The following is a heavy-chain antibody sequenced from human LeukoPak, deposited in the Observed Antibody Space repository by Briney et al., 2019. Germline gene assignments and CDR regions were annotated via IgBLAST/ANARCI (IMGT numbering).Heavy chain of an antibody. CDR3: ARDLHGDYVPDFDY. CDR2: INPNSGGT. D-gene: IGHD4-17*01. V-gene: IGHV1-2*02. Sequence: ASVKVSCKASGYTFTSYYMHWVRQAPGQGLEWMGWINPNSGGTNYAQKFQGRVTMTRDTSISTAYMELSRLRSDDTAVYYCARDLHGDYVPDFDYWGQGTLVTVSS. J-gene: IGHJ4*02. CDR1: GYTFTSYY.